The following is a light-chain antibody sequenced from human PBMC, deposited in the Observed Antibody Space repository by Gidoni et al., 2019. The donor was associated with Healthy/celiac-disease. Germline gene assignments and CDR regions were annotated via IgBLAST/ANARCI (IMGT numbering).Light chain of an antibody. J-gene: IGLJ2*01. Sequence: QSVLPQPPSASGTPGQRVTISCSGRCSNIGSNNVNWYQQLPVTAPKLLIYSNNQRPPGVPDRFSGSKSGTSASLAISGLQSEDEADYYCAAWDDSLNGLVVFGGGTKLTVL. V-gene: IGLV1-44*01. CDR1: CSNIGSNN. CDR3: AAWDDSLNGLVV. CDR2: SNN.